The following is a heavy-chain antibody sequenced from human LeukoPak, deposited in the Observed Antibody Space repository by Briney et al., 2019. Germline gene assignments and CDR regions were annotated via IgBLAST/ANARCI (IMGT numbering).Heavy chain of an antibody. V-gene: IGHV4-34*01. CDR1: GGSFSGYY. CDR2: INHSGST. J-gene: IGHJ6*02. CDR3: ARVRSHPRYYYYYGMDV. Sequence: SETLSLTCAVYGGSFSGYYWSWIRQPPGKGLEWIGEINHSGSTNYNPSLKSRVTISVDTSKNQFSLKLSSVTAADTAVYYCARVRSHPRYYYYYGMDVWGQGTTVTVSS.